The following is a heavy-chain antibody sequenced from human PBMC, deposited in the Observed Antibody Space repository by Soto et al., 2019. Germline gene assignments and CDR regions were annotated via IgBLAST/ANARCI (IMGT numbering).Heavy chain of an antibody. CDR1: GFTFSNAW. V-gene: IGHV3-15*01. CDR2: IKSKTDGGTT. CDR3: TAGWSDLRITIFGTWFDP. Sequence: PGGSLRLSCAASGFTFSNAWMSWVRQAPGKGLEWVGRIKSKTDGGTTDYAAPVKGRPTISRGDSKNTLYLQMSSQKTEDTAVYYGTAGWSDLRITIFGTWFDPWGQGTLVTVSS. D-gene: IGHD3-3*01. J-gene: IGHJ5*02.